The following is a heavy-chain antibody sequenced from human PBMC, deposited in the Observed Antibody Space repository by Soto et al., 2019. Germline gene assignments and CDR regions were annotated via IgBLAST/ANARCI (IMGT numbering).Heavy chain of an antibody. CDR2: VRTKGNHYAT. J-gene: IGHJ4*02. D-gene: IGHD6-19*01. Sequence: GGSLRLSCEASGFTFSDSALHWVRQASGKGLEWVGRVRTKGNHYATTYAASVRGRFTISRDDSKNTAYLQMSSLKTEDTALYYCTSNSGWYFDYWGQGTLVTVSS. CDR3: TSNSGWYFDY. CDR1: GFTFSDSA. V-gene: IGHV3-73*01.